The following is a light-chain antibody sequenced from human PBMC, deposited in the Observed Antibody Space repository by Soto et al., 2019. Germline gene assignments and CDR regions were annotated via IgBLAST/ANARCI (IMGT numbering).Light chain of an antibody. J-gene: IGLJ3*02. Sequence: QSALTQPASVSGSPGQSITIPCTGTSSDVGGYNYVSWYQQHPGKAPKLTIYEVSNRPSGVSNRFSGSKSGNTASLTISGLQAEDEADYYCSSFTTSTTRVFGGGTKVTVL. CDR1: SSDVGGYNY. V-gene: IGLV2-14*01. CDR2: EVS. CDR3: SSFTTSTTRV.